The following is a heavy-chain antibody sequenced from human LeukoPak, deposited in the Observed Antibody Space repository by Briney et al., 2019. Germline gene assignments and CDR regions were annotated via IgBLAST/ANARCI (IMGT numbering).Heavy chain of an antibody. V-gene: IGHV3-30-3*01. CDR3: ARGWLEDTFDY. J-gene: IGHJ4*02. D-gene: IGHD2-15*01. Sequence: PGGSLRLSCAASGFTFSSYAMHWVRQAPGKGLEWVAVISYDGSNKYYADSVKGRFTISRDNSKNTLYLQMNSLRAEDTAVYYCARGWLEDTFDYWGQGTLVTVSS. CDR1: GFTFSSYA. CDR2: ISYDGSNK.